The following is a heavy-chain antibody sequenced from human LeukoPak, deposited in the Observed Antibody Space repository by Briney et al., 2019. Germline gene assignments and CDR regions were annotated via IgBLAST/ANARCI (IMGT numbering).Heavy chain of an antibody. CDR1: GYTFTSYD. J-gene: IGHJ6*02. CDR2: MNTNSGNP. CDR3: AKDRIRYFDWLLSPQLYYYYGMDV. D-gene: IGHD3-9*01. V-gene: IGHV1-8*01. Sequence: ASVKVSCKASGYTFTSYDLNWVRQATGQGLEWTAWMNTNSGNPGYAQKFQGRVTMTRNTSISTAYMELSSLRSEDTAVFYRAKDRIRYFDWLLSPQLYYYYGMDVWGQGTTVTVSS.